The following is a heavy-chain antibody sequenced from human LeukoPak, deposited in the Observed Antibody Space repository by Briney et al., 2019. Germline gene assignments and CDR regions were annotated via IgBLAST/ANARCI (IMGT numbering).Heavy chain of an antibody. CDR3: AKESQAWNYYYYGMDV. CDR1: GFTFSSYG. J-gene: IGHJ6*02. CDR2: ISYDGSNK. Sequence: QPGGSLRLSCAASGFTFSSYGMHWVRQAPGKGLEWVAVISYDGSNKYYADSVKGRFTISRDNSKNTLYLQMNSLRAEDTAVYYCAKESQAWNYYYYGMDVWGQGTTVTVSS. V-gene: IGHV3-30*18.